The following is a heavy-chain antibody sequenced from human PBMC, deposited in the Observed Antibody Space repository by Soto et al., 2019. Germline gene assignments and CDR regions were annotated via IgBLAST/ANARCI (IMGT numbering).Heavy chain of an antibody. D-gene: IGHD2-21*02. J-gene: IGHJ5*02. Sequence: ASVKVSCKASGYTFTGYYMHWVRQAPGQGLEWMGWINPNSGGTNYAQKFQGWVTMTRDTSISTAYMELSRLRSDDTAVYYCARGPRRNSYCGGDCYSWFDPWGQGTLVTVSS. CDR3: ARGPRRNSYCGGDCYSWFDP. CDR2: INPNSGGT. V-gene: IGHV1-2*04. CDR1: GYTFTGYY.